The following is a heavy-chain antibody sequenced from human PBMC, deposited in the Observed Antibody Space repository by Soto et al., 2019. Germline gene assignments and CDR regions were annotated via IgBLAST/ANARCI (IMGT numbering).Heavy chain of an antibody. CDR2: MNSDGSTT. CDR1: GFTLDIYW. Sequence: GGSLRLSCAASGFTLDIYWMSWVRQAPGKGLEWVSRMNSDGSTTDYADSVKGRFTVSRDNAKNTLYLQMNSLRAEDTAVYYCATAEVDYWGPGTLVTVSS. J-gene: IGHJ4*02. V-gene: IGHV3-74*01. CDR3: ATAEVDY.